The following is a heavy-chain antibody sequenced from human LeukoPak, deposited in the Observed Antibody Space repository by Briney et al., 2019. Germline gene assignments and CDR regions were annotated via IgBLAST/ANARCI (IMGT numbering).Heavy chain of an antibody. CDR3: ARAESFYGYYYYYMDV. Sequence: GGSLRLSCAASGFTFSSYEMNWVRQAPGKGLEWVSYISSSGSTIYYADSVKGRFTISRDNAKNSLYLRMNSLRAEDTAVYYCARAESFYGYYYYYMDVWGKGTTVTISS. V-gene: IGHV3-48*03. CDR2: ISSSGSTI. CDR1: GFTFSSYE. J-gene: IGHJ6*03. D-gene: IGHD3-10*01.